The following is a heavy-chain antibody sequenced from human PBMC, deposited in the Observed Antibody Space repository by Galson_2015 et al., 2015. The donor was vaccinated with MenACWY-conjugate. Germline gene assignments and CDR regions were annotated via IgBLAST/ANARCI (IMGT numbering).Heavy chain of an antibody. CDR2: FSSNGHST. J-gene: IGHJ4*02. CDR3: AKVSPGGWYWDY. D-gene: IGHD6-19*01. Sequence: SLRLSCAASGLTFSSSAMTWVRQAPGKGLEWVSVFSSNGHSTNYADSVKGRFTISRDNSKNTLYLQMNNLRAEDTALYYCAKVSPGGWYWDYWGQGTLSPSPQ. V-gene: IGHV3-23*01. CDR1: GLTFSSSA.